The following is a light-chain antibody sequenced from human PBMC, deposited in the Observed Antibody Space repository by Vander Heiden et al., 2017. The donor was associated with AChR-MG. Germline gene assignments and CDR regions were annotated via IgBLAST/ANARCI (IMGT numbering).Light chain of an antibody. V-gene: IGLV4-69*01. CDR3: QTWGTGIDWV. J-gene: IGLJ3*02. CDR1: NGHSTKA. CDR2: LYIDGRH. Sequence: QIVLTPAPSSSAALGASVKLTCSLSNGHSTKAIVWYQHQPEQFARYFMKLYIDGRHDMGDVIPDRFSGSSSGADRYLTISSLQSEDEADYYCQTWGTGIDWVFGGGTKLTVL.